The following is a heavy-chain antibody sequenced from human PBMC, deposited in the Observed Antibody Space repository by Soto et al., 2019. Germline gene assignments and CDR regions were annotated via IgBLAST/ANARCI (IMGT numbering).Heavy chain of an antibody. CDR1: GGSISSSSYY. V-gene: IGHV4-39*01. CDR2: IYYSGST. Sequence: SATLSLTCTVSGGSISSSSYYWGWIRQPPGKGLEWIGSIYYSGSTYYNPSLKSRVTISVDTSKNQFSLKLSSVTAADTAVYYCASRREWLVEYYFDYWGQGTLVTVSS. J-gene: IGHJ4*02. D-gene: IGHD6-19*01. CDR3: ASRREWLVEYYFDY.